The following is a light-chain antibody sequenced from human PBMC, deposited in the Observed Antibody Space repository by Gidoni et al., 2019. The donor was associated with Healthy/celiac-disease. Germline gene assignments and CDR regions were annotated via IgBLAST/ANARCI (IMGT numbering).Light chain of an antibody. CDR1: QSVSSSY. CDR2: GAS. CDR3: QQYGSSQYT. V-gene: IGKV3-20*01. J-gene: IGKJ2*01. Sequence: GTLSLSPGERATLSCRASQSVSSSYLAWYQQKPGQAPRLLIYGASSRATGIPDRFSGSGSGTDFTLTISRLEPEDFAVYYCQQYGSSQYTFGQXTKLEIK.